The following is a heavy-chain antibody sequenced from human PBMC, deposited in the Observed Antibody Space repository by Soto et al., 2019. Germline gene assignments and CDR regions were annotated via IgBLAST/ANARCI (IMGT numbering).Heavy chain of an antibody. J-gene: IGHJ4*02. CDR2: ISAYNGNT. V-gene: IGHV1-18*01. CDR3: ARDRLLRFLGEFSY. Sequence: GASVKVSCKASGYTFTSYGISWVRQAPGQGLEWMGWISAYNGNTNYAQKLQGRVTMTTDTSTSTAYMELRSLRSDDTAVYYCARDRLLRFLGEFSYWGQGTLVTVSS. CDR1: GYTFTSYG. D-gene: IGHD3-3*01.